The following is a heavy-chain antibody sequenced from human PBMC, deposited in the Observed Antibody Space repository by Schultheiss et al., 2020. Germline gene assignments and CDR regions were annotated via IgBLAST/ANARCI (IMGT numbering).Heavy chain of an antibody. CDR1: GFSLSNARMG. CDR2: IDWDDDK. D-gene: IGHD6-13*01. Sequence: SGPTLVKPTQTLTLTCTVSGFSLSNARMGVGWIRQPPGKALEWLARIDWDDDKFYSTSLKTRLTITKDTSKNQVVLTMTNMDPVDTATYYCAQSYSSSWKIKNWFDPWGQGTLVTVSS. J-gene: IGHJ5*02. V-gene: IGHV2-70*12. CDR3: AQSYSSSWKIKNWFDP.